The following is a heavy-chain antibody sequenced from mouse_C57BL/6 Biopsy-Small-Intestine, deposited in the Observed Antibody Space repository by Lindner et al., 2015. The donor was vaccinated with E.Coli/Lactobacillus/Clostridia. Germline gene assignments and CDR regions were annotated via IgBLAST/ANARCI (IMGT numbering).Heavy chain of an antibody. V-gene: IGHV1-80*01. CDR2: IYLEDGET. Sequence: VQLQESGAELVKPGASVRISCKASGYALSSYWMTWVKQRPGQGLEWIGQIYLEDGETHYNGKFTGKATLTADKSSSTVYMQLSSLTSEDSAVYLCARWRIHGNSYDALDYWGQGTPVTVSS. J-gene: IGHJ4*01. CDR1: GYALSSYW. CDR3: ARWRIHGNSYDALDY. D-gene: IGHD1-1*01.